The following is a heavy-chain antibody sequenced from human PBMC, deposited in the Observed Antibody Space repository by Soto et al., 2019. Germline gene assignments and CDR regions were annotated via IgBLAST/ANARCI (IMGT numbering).Heavy chain of an antibody. D-gene: IGHD6-13*01. V-gene: IGHV1-18*04. CDR2: ISAYNGNT. CDR1: GYTFTSYG. Sequence: QVPLVQSGAEVKKPGASVKVSCKASGYTFTSYGISWVRQAPGQGLEWMGWISAYNGNTNYAQKLQGRVTMTTDTSTSTAYMELRSLRSDDTAVYYCARRGYSSSWYGAGYYYGMDVWGQGTTVTVSS. CDR3: ARRGYSSSWYGAGYYYGMDV. J-gene: IGHJ6*02.